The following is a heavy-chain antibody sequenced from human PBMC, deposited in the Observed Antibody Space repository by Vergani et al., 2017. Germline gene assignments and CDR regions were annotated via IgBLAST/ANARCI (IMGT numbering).Heavy chain of an antibody. CDR1: GGSISSGGYY. D-gene: IGHD5-18*01. CDR2: IYYSGST. J-gene: IGHJ4*02. Sequence: QVQLQESGPGLVKPSQTLSLTCTVSGGSISSGGYYWSWIRQHPGKGLEWIGYIYYSGSTYYNPSLKSRVTTSLETSKNQFSLKLSSVTAADTAVYYCAREGGDTASFDYWGQGTLVTVSS. CDR3: AREGGDTASFDY. V-gene: IGHV4-31*03.